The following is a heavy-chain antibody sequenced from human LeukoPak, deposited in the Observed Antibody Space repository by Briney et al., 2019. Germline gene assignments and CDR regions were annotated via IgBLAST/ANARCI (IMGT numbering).Heavy chain of an antibody. Sequence: SETLSLTCSVSGGSISSRNYYWGWIRQPPGKKLECIGSIYYSGGTYYNPSLKSRVTISVDTSKIQFSLKLNSVTAADTAVYYCATRSYYDTSGVYGMDVWGQGTTVTVSS. J-gene: IGHJ6*02. CDR3: ATRSYYDTSGVYGMDV. D-gene: IGHD3-22*01. CDR2: IYYSGGT. CDR1: GGSISSRNYY. V-gene: IGHV4-39*01.